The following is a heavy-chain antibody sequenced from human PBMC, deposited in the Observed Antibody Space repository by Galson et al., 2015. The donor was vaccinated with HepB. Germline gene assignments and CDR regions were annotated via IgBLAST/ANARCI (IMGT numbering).Heavy chain of an antibody. CDR1: GFSLTTSGVG. J-gene: IGHJ4*02. D-gene: IGHD3-10*01. Sequence: LVKPTQTLTLTCTFSGFSLTTSGVGVGWIRQPPGKALEWLALIYWDDDKRFSPSLKSRLTITKDTSKNQVVLTMTNMDPMDTATYYCAHSLWFDTSNKGCYFDYWGQGTLVTVSS. V-gene: IGHV2-5*02. CDR3: AHSLWFDTSNKGCYFDY. CDR2: IYWDDDK.